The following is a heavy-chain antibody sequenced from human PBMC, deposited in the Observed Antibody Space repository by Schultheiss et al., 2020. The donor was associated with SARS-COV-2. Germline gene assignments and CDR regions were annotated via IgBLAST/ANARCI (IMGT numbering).Heavy chain of an antibody. V-gene: IGHV1-18*01. Sequence: ASVKVSCKASGYTFNNYHIIWVRQAPGQGLEWMGWISGDNGHTKHGQKPQDRVTLTTDTSTSTAYLELRSLRSDDTAVYYCARDGYYYDSSGRYYYGMDVWGQGTTVTVSS. CDR3: ARDGYYYDSSGRYYYGMDV. CDR1: GYTFNNYH. CDR2: ISGDNGHT. D-gene: IGHD3-22*01. J-gene: IGHJ6*02.